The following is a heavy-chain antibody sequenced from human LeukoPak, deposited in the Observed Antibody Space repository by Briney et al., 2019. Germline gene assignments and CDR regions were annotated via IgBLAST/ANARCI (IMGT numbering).Heavy chain of an antibody. CDR1: GFTFSSYS. Sequence: GGSLRLSCAASGFTFSSYSMNWVRQAPGKGLEWVSSISSSSSYIYYADSVKGRFTISRDNAKNSLYLQMNSLRAEDTAVYYCAREEGTAMAPSYYYGMDVWGQGTTVTVSS. V-gene: IGHV3-21*01. J-gene: IGHJ6*02. D-gene: IGHD5-18*01. CDR2: ISSSSSYI. CDR3: AREEGTAMAPSYYYGMDV.